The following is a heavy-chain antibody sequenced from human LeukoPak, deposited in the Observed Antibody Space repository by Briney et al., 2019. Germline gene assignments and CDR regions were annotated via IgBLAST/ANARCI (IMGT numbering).Heavy chain of an antibody. J-gene: IGHJ4*02. CDR2: ISYDGSNK. V-gene: IGHV3-30-3*01. Sequence: PGGSLRLSCAASGFTFSSYAMHWVRQAPGKGLEWVAVISYDGSNKYYADSVKGRFTISRDNSKNTLYLQMNSLRAEDTAVYYCARGTILDLYYFDYWGQGTLVTVSS. D-gene: IGHD2-8*01. CDR1: GFTFSSYA. CDR3: ARGTILDLYYFDY.